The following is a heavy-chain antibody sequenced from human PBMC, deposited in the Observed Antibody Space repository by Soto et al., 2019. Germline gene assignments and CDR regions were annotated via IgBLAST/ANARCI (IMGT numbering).Heavy chain of an antibody. V-gene: IGHV3-30*18. D-gene: IGHD3-10*01. CDR1: GFTFSSYG. CDR2: ISYDGSNK. Sequence: QVQLVESGGGVVQPGRSLRLSCAASGFTFSSYGMHWVRQAPGKGLEWVAVISYDGSNKYYADSVKGRFTISRDNSKNKLYLRMNSLRAEDTAVYYCAKGVWFGELLGYFDYWGQGTLVTVSS. J-gene: IGHJ4*02. CDR3: AKGVWFGELLGYFDY.